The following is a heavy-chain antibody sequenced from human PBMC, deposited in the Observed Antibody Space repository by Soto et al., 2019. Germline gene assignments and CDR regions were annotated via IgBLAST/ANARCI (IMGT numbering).Heavy chain of an antibody. CDR2: IKQNGSEK. CDR3: LGGMGWLPEY. CDR1: GLPLTDYW. V-gene: IGHV3-7*05. D-gene: IGHD3-10*01. Sequence: EVQLVESGGGLVQPGGSLRLSCAASGLPLTDYWMNWVRPAPGKGLEWVAIIKQNGSEKHYVESVRGRFTISRDNAKNSLFLQMSSLRVDDTAVYFCLGGMGWLPEYWGRGTQVT. J-gene: IGHJ1*01.